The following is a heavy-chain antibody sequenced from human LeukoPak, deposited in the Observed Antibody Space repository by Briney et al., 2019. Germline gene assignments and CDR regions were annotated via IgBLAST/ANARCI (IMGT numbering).Heavy chain of an antibody. CDR2: IYWDDDK. Sequence: SGPTLVNPTQTLTLTCTFSGFSLSTSGVGVGWIRQPPGKALEWLALIYWDDDKRYSPSLKSRLTITKDTSKNQVVLTMTNMDPVDTATYYCALAVVVVAPPKGYWFDPWGQGTLVTVSS. CDR3: ALAVVVVAPPKGYWFDP. D-gene: IGHD2-15*01. CDR1: GFSLSTSGVG. V-gene: IGHV2-5*02. J-gene: IGHJ5*02.